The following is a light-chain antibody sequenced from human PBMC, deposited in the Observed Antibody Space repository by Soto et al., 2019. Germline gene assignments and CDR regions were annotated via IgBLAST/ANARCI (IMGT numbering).Light chain of an antibody. CDR2: RNN. J-gene: IGLJ7*01. CDR1: SSNIGSNY. Sequence: QSVLTQPPSASGTPGQRVTISCSGSSSNIGSNYVYWYQQLPGTAPKLLIYRNNQRPSGVPDRFSGSKSDTSASLAISGLRSKDEADYYCAAWDDGLSGPVFGGGTQLTVL. V-gene: IGLV1-47*01. CDR3: AAWDDGLSGPV.